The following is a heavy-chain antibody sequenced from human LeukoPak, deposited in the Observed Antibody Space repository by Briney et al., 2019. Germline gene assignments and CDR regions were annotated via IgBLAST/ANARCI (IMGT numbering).Heavy chain of an antibody. CDR3: ARSYYDSSGYSTHDY. V-gene: IGHV3-21*01. CDR2: ISSSSSYI. D-gene: IGHD3-22*01. Sequence: PGGSLRLSCAASGFTFSTHSMNWVRQAPGKGLEWVSSISSSSSYIYYADSVKGRFTISRDNAKNSLYLQMNSLRAEDTAVYYCARSYYDSSGYSTHDYWGQGTLVTVSS. CDR1: GFTFSTHS. J-gene: IGHJ4*02.